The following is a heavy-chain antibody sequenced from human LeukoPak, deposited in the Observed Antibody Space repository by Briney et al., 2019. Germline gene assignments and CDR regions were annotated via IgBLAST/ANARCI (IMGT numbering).Heavy chain of an antibody. Sequence: GRSLRLSCAASGFTFSSYAMHWVRQAPGKGLEWVAVISYDRSNKYYADSVKGRFTISRDNSKNTLYLQMNSLRAEDTAVYYCAREPMYAALDYWGQGTLVTVSS. V-gene: IGHV3-30*04. J-gene: IGHJ4*02. CDR1: GFTFSSYA. D-gene: IGHD2-15*01. CDR3: AREPMYAALDY. CDR2: ISYDRSNK.